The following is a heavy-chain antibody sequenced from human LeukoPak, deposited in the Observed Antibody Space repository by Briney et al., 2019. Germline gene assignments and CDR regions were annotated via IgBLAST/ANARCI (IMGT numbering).Heavy chain of an antibody. CDR3: AKNGDRGAYCSGGSCYPYYYYYMDV. V-gene: IGHV3-23*01. CDR2: ISGNNGNT. D-gene: IGHD2-15*01. J-gene: IGHJ6*03. CDR1: GFTFRTYA. Sequence: GGSLRLSCAASGFTFRTYAMSWVRQAPGEGLEWVSNISGNNGNTYYADSVKGRFTISRDNSKNTLFLQVNSLRAEDTAIYYCAKNGDRGAYCSGGSCYPYYYYYMDVWGKGTTVTISS.